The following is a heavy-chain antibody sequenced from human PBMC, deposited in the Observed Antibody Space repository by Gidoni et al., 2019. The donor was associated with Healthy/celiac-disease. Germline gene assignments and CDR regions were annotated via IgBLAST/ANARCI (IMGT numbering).Heavy chain of an antibody. CDR3: ARDVSAGRTRGKAEGVDWYFDL. CDR1: GGTFRSYA. J-gene: IGHJ2*01. D-gene: IGHD3-10*01. Sequence: QVQLVQSGAEVKKPGSSVKVSCKASGGTFRSYAISWVRQDPGQVLEWMGGIIPICGTANYAQKFQVRVTMTADESTSTAYMELSSLRSEDTAVYYCARDVSAGRTRGKAEGVDWYFDLWGRGTLVTVSS. V-gene: IGHV1-69*01. CDR2: IIPICGTA.